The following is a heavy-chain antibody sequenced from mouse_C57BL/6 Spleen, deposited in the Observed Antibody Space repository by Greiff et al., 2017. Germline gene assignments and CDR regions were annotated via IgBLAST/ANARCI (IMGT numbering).Heavy chain of an antibody. J-gene: IGHJ4*01. CDR3: ARGITTVTYAMDY. CDR1: GYAFSSYW. D-gene: IGHD1-2*01. Sequence: VQLQESGAELVKPGASVKISCKASGYAFSSYWMNWVKQRPGKGLEWIGQVYPGDGDTNYNGKFKGKATLTADKSSSTAYMQLSSLTSEDSAVYFCARGITTVTYAMDYWGQGTSVTVSS. V-gene: IGHV1-80*01. CDR2: VYPGDGDT.